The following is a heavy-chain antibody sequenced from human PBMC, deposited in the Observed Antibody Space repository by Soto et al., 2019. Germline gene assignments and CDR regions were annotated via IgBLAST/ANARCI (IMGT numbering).Heavy chain of an antibody. D-gene: IGHD1-26*01. CDR3: ARGVSGTYSFDC. Sequence: GGSQRHRWGVSGGTGGGNDMCWISQAPGKGLEWVSVIFSGGSTYYADSVKGRFTISRDNSKNTLYVQMNSLRAEDTAVYYCARGVSGTYSFDCWVQGTLVTVSS. CDR1: GGTGGGND. V-gene: IGHV3-53*01. CDR2: IFSGGST. J-gene: IGHJ4*02.